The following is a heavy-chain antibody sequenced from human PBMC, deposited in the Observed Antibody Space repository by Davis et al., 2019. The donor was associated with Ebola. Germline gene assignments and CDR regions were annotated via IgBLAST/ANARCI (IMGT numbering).Heavy chain of an antibody. V-gene: IGHV3-33*01. J-gene: IGHJ4*02. CDR1: GFTFSSYG. Sequence: GESLKISCAASGFTFSSYGMHWVRQAPGKGLEWVAVIWYDGSNKYYADSVKGRFTISRDNSKNTLYLQMNSLRAEDTAVYYCTGGPKRWLQLGYWGQGTLVTVSS. CDR3: TGGPKRWLQLGY. CDR2: IWYDGSNK. D-gene: IGHD5-24*01.